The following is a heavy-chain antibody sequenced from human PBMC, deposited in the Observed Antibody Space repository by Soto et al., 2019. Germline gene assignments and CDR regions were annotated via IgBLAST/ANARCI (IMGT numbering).Heavy chain of an antibody. CDR3: ASSGCRHYFDY. V-gene: IGHV3-7*03. Sequence: GGSLRLSCAASGFTFSSYWMSWVRQAPGKGLEWVANIKQDGSEKYYVDSVKGRFTISRDNAKNSLYLQMNSLRAEDSSVEYCASSGCRHYFDYWGQGTLVTVSS. CDR2: IKQDGSEK. D-gene: IGHD3-10*01. CDR1: GFTFSSYW. J-gene: IGHJ4*02.